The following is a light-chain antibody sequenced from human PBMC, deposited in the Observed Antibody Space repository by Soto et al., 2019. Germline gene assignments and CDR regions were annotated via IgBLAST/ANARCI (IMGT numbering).Light chain of an antibody. CDR3: QQYDSLPPT. Sequence: DIQMTQSPSSLSASVGDSVTMTCQASQDIKNFLNWYQQKPGKAPKLLIYDEFKLDTGVPSRFSGSGSGTDFTFTISSPQPEDIATYFCQQYDSLPPTFGGGNEVEI. CDR1: QDIKNF. J-gene: IGKJ4*01. V-gene: IGKV1-33*01. CDR2: DEF.